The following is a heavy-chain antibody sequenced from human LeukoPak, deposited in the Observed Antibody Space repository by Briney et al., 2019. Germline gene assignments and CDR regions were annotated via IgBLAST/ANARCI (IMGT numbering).Heavy chain of an antibody. CDR1: GDSINSSDYY. CDR2: VYYTGST. CDR3: ARHGNWDPFDY. J-gene: IGHJ4*02. Sequence: SETLSLTCTVSGDSINSSDYYWGWILQPPGKGLEWIGTVYYTGSTYYKPSLKSRLTISVDRSKNHFSLKMNSVTAADTGVYYCARHGNWDPFDYWGQGILVTVSS. V-gene: IGHV4-39*01. D-gene: IGHD7-27*01.